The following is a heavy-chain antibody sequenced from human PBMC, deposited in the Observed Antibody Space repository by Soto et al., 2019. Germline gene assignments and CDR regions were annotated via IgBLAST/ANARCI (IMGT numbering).Heavy chain of an antibody. Sequence: GGSLRLSCPASGFTVSTNYMSWVRQAPGKGLEWVSVIYSGGSTYYADSVKGRFTISRDNSKNTLYLQMNSLRAEDTAVYYCARVPQWLEAAFDYWGQGTLVTVSS. CDR1: GFTVSTNY. CDR2: IYSGGST. J-gene: IGHJ4*02. V-gene: IGHV3-66*01. D-gene: IGHD6-19*01. CDR3: ARVPQWLEAAFDY.